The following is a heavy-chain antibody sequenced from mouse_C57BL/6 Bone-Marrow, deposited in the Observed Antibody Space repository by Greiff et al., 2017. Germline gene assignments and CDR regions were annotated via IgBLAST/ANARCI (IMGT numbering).Heavy chain of an antibody. V-gene: IGHV1-81*01. D-gene: IGHD2-2*01. CDR1: GYTFTSYG. J-gene: IGHJ3*01. CDR2: IYPRSGNT. CDR3: ARRVWLRRWFDY. Sequence: VQLQQSGAELARPGASVKLSCKASGYTFTSYGISWVKQRTGPGLEWIGEIYPRSGNTYYNEKFKGKATLTADKSSSTAYMELRSLTSEDSAVYFCARRVWLRRWFDYWGQGTLVTVSA.